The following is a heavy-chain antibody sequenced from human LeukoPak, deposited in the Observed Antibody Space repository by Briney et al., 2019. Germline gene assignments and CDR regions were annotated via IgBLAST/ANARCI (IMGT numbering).Heavy chain of an antibody. J-gene: IGHJ4*02. V-gene: IGHV3-48*01. CDR2: ISSSSSTI. CDR3: AREAIAAAGIRAGY. Sequence: GGSLRLSCAASGFTFSSYSMNWVRQAPGKGLEWVSYISSSSSTIYYADSVKGRFTISRDNAKNSLYLQMNSLRAEDTAVYYCAREAIAAAGIRAGYWGQGTLVTVSS. D-gene: IGHD6-13*01. CDR1: GFTFSSYS.